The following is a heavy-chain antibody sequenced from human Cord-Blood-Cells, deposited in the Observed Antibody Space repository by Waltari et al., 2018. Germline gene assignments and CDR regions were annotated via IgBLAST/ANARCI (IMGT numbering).Heavy chain of an antibody. V-gene: IGHV4-34*01. CDR3: ARGLVGLFDY. CDR2: INHSGST. CDR1: GGSFSGYY. D-gene: IGHD1-26*01. J-gene: IGHJ4*02. Sequence: QVQLQQWGAGLLKPSETLSLTCAVYGGSFSGYYWSWIRQPPGKGLEWIGEINHSGSTNYNPSLKSRVTISVDTSKNQFSLKLSSVTAADTAVYYCARGLVGLFDYWGQGTLVTVSS.